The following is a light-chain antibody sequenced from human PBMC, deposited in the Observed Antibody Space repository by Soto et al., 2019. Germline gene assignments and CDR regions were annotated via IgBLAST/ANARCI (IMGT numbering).Light chain of an antibody. CDR1: QRISTY. CDR3: QQSYTIPHT. CDR2: ATS. J-gene: IGKJ3*01. Sequence: DIYMTQSPSSLSASVGDRVTITCRASQRISTYLNWYQQKPGQAPKLLMYATSTLQTGVPSRFSGGGSGTDFTPTISSLRPEDFATYYCQQSYTIPHTFGPGTKVDI. V-gene: IGKV1-39*01.